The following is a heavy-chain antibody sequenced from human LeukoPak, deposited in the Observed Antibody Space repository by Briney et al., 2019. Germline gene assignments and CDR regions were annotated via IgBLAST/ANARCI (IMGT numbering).Heavy chain of an antibody. CDR2: ISGSGGST. CDR3: ARGAYCSSTSCYGRFDY. Sequence: GGSLRLSCAASGFTFSSYGVSWVRQAPGKGLEWVSAISGSGGSTYYADSVKGRFTISRDNSKNTLYLQMNSLRAEDTAVYYCARGAYCSSTSCYGRFDYWGQGTLVTVSS. D-gene: IGHD2-2*01. V-gene: IGHV3-23*01. J-gene: IGHJ4*02. CDR1: GFTFSSYG.